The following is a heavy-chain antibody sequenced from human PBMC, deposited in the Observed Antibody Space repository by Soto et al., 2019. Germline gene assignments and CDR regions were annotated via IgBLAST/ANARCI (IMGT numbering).Heavy chain of an antibody. CDR3: ASGASRWYPYFFDS. CDR2: IIPYYNTL. CDR1: EGTFNSYA. Sequence: QAQVVQSGAEVRKPGSSVKLSCKASEGTFNSYAIAWVRQAPGQGLEWMGGIIPYYNTLNYAQKFQDRVTINADDSTNTVYMELSSLRSDDTAVYFCASGASRWYPYFFDSWAQGTLVTVSS. J-gene: IGHJ4*02. D-gene: IGHD6-13*01. V-gene: IGHV1-69*01.